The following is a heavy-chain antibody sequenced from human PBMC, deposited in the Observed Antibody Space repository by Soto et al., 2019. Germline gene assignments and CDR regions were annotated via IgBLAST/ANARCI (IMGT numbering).Heavy chain of an antibody. CDR3: AKDRRITMVRGVLRAFDS. V-gene: IGHV3-23*01. Sequence: GGSLRLSCATSGFSFSTYPMSWVRQAPGKGLEWVTAISGNGRGTSYADSVKGRFTILRDNYKNMLYLQMNSLRAEDTAVYYCAKDRRITMVRGVLRAFDSWGQGNLVTVSS. CDR1: GFSFSTYP. J-gene: IGHJ4*01. CDR2: ISGNGRGT. D-gene: IGHD3-10*01.